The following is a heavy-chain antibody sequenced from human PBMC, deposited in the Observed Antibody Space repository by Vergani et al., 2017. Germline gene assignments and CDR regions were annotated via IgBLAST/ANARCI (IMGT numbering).Heavy chain of an antibody. J-gene: IGHJ4*02. CDR1: GFTFSTYAM. CDR3: ATIGYRRWGYYFDY. D-gene: IGHD2-2*02. V-gene: IGHV4-4*02. CDR2: ICHTEDT. Sequence: VQLVASGGGLVQRGGSLRLSCEASGFTFSTYAMTWVRQAPGKGLEWIGEICHTEDTKYSPSLKSRVTVSVDESRNLFSLRLNSVTAADTAVYYCATIGYRRWGYYFDYWGQGILVTVSS.